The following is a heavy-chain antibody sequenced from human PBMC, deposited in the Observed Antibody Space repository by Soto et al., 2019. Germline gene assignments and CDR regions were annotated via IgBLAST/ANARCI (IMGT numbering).Heavy chain of an antibody. Sequence: PRWSLRLSCSASVFSFISYAMSWFRQAPGKGLEWVSTISGSDGKTFYADSVKGRFSISRDTSKNMLYLQMNNLRGDDTAVYYCVRWSYLDYWGQGTRVTVSS. V-gene: IGHV3-23*01. CDR2: ISGSDGKT. CDR1: VFSFISYA. D-gene: IGHD3-3*01. J-gene: IGHJ4*02. CDR3: VRWSYLDY.